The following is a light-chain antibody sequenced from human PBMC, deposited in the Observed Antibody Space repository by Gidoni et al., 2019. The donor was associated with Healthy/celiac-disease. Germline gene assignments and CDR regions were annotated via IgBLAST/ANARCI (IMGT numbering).Light chain of an antibody. V-gene: IGLV2-14*03. J-gene: IGLJ2*01. Sequence: SALPQPASVSGSPGQSITISCTGTSSDVGGYNYVSWYQQHPGKAPKLMIYDVSNRPSGVSNRFSGSKSGNTASLTSSGLQAEDEADYYCSSYTSSSTLYVVFGGGTKLTVL. CDR2: DVS. CDR1: SSDVGGYNY. CDR3: SSYTSSSTLYVV.